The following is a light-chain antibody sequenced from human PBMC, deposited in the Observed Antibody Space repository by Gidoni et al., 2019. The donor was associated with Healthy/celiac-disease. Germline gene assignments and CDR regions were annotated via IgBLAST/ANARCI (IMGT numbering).Light chain of an antibody. Sequence: IVMTQSPATLSVSPGERATLSCRASQSVSSNLAWYQQKPGQAPRLRIYGASTRATGIPARFSGSGSGTEFTLTISSLQSEDFAVYYCQQYKNWPPITFGQGTRLEIK. CDR3: QQYKNWPPIT. CDR2: GAS. J-gene: IGKJ5*01. CDR1: QSVSSN. V-gene: IGKV3-15*01.